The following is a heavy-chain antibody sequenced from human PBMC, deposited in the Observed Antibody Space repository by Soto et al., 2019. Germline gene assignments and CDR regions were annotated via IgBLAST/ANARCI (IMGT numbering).Heavy chain of an antibody. CDR1: GGSMSENDYY. CDR2: IYDTWTT. Sequence: QVQLQDAGPGLVRPSQTLSLTCTVAGGSMSENDYYWSWLRQSPGQGLQWIGYIYDTWTTSYSPSLKSRVTMSADTSRHQFSLKLTSVTAADTALYFCARGIVRGGFDIWGQGKLVTVSS. J-gene: IGHJ3*02. V-gene: IGHV4-30-4*01. CDR3: ARGIVRGGFDI. D-gene: IGHD3-10*02.